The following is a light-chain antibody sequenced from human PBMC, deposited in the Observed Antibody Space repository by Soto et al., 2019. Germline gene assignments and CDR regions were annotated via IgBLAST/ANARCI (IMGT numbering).Light chain of an antibody. CDR1: QSVITSY. CDR2: GAS. CDR3: RHYFYSPPWT. V-gene: IGKV3-20*01. Sequence: EIVLTQSPGTLSLSPGERATLSCRASQSVITSYLAWYQQKPGQAPRLLIYGASIRAPGIPDRFSGSGSGTDYASTVSRLEPEDFAVYFCRHYFYSPPWTFGQGTKVEIK. J-gene: IGKJ1*01.